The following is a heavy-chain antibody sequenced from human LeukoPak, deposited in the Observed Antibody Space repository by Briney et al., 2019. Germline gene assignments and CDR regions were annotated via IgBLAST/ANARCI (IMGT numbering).Heavy chain of an antibody. CDR2: ISYDGSNK. D-gene: IGHD2-2*01. V-gene: IGHV3-30*04. Sequence: GGSLRLSCAASGFTFSSYAMHWVRRAPGKGLEWVAVISYDGSNKYYADSVKGRFTVSRDNSKNTPYLQMNSLRAEDTAVYYCARGVGVVPAAMLLCWGQGTLVTVSS. CDR3: ARGVGVVPAAMLLC. CDR1: GFTFSSYA. J-gene: IGHJ4*02.